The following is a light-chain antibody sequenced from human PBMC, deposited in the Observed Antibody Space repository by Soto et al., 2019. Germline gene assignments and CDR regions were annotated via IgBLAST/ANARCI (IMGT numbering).Light chain of an antibody. CDR1: SSDVGGYNY. J-gene: IGLJ1*01. CDR2: DVS. V-gene: IGLV2-14*01. Sequence: QSALTQPASVSGSPGQSITISCTGTSSDVGGYNYVSWYQQHPGIAPKRMIYDVSNRPSGVSNRFSGSKSGNSASLTISGLQAEDEADYYCSSYTSSSTLLYVFGTGTKVTVL. CDR3: SSYTSSSTLLYV.